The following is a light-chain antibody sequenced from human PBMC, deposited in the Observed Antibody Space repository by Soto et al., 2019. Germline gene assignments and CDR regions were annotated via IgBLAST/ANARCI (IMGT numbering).Light chain of an antibody. V-gene: IGKV3-20*01. J-gene: IGKJ1*01. CDR3: QQYGSSPPRT. Sequence: EIVLTQSPGILSLSPGERATPSCRASQSVSNDFLAWYQQKPGQAPRLLIYGASTRATDVPDRFSGSGSGADFTLSISRLEPEDFAVYYCQQYGSSPPRTFGQGTKVDIK. CDR1: QSVSNDF. CDR2: GAS.